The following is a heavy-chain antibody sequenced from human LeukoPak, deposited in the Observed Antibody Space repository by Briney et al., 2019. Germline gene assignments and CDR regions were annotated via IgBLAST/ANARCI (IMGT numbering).Heavy chain of an antibody. CDR3: AREFYYGSGSYGFDY. V-gene: IGHV3-21*01. Sequence: GGSLRLSCAASGFTFSSYSMNWVRQAPGKGLEWVSSISSSSSYIYYADSVKGRFTISRDNAKNSLYLQMNGLRAEDTAVYYCAREFYYGSGSYGFDYWGQGTLVTVSS. CDR2: ISSSSSYI. CDR1: GFTFSSYS. D-gene: IGHD3-10*01. J-gene: IGHJ4*02.